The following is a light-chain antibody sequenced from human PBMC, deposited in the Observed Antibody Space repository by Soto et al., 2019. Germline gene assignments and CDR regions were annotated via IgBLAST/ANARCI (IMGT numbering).Light chain of an antibody. CDR2: DAS. CDR1: QSVSSY. J-gene: IGKJ5*01. V-gene: IGKV3-11*01. Sequence: EIVFTQSPATLSLSAGERATLSCRSSQSVSSYLAWYQQKPGQAPRLLIYDASNRATGIPARFSGSGSGTDFTLTISSLEPEDFAVYYCQQRSNWPPITLGQGTRLEIK. CDR3: QQRSNWPPIT.